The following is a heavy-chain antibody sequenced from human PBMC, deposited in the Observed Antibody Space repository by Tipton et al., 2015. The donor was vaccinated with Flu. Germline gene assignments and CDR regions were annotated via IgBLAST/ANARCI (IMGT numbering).Heavy chain of an antibody. CDR3: TTEAGINSWYGKWTY. CDR1: GFTFSNAW. D-gene: IGHD6-13*01. J-gene: IGHJ4*02. CDR2: IKSKTDGGTT. Sequence: GSLRLPCAASGFTFSNAWMSWVRQAPGKGLEWVGRIKSKTDGGTTDYAAPVKGRFTISRDDSKNTLYLQMNSLKTEDTAVYYCTTEAGINSWYGKWTYWGQGTLVTVSS. V-gene: IGHV3-15*01.